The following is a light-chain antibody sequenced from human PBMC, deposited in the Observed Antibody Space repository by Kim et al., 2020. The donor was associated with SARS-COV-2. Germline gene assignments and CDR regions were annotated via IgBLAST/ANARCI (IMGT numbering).Light chain of an antibody. V-gene: IGLV6-57*03. CDR1: SGSIASNY. Sequence: KTVTSSCTRSSGSIASNYVQWYQQRPGSAPTTVIYEDNERPSGVPDRFSGSIDKSSNSASLTISGLKTEDEADYYCQSYDSNNHLVFGGGTQLTVL. J-gene: IGLJ2*01. CDR2: EDN. CDR3: QSYDSNNHLV.